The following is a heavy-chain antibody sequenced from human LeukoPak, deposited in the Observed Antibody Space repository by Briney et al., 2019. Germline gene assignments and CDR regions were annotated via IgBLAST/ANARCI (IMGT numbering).Heavy chain of an antibody. CDR2: IYHSGST. D-gene: IGHD3-22*01. Sequence: PSQTLSLTCTVSGGSISSGGYYWSWIRQPPGKGLEWIGYIYHSGSTYYSPSLKSRVTISVDRSKNQFSLKLSSVTAADTAVYYCARGTEYDSSGYYDTLDYWGQGTLVTVSS. J-gene: IGHJ4*02. CDR1: GGSISSGGYY. V-gene: IGHV4-30-2*01. CDR3: ARGTEYDSSGYYDTLDY.